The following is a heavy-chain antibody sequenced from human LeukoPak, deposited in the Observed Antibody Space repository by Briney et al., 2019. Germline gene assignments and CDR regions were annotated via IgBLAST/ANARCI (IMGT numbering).Heavy chain of an antibody. V-gene: IGHV3-9*01. CDR3: AAGPVVAATAPYYYGMDV. Sequence: GGSLRLSCAASGFTFDDYAMHWVRQAPGKGLEWVSGISWNSGSIGYADSVKGRFTISRDNAKNSLYLQMNSLRAEDTALYYCAAGPVVAATAPYYYGMDVWGQGTTVTVSS. CDR1: GFTFDDYA. D-gene: IGHD2-15*01. J-gene: IGHJ6*02. CDR2: ISWNSGSI.